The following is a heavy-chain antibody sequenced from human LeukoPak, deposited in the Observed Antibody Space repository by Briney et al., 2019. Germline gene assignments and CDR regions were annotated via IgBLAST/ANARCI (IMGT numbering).Heavy chain of an antibody. D-gene: IGHD5-12*01. J-gene: IGHJ4*02. CDR2: IIPIFGTA. CDR1: GYTFTSYD. CDR3: ARDVRYSGYGY. Sequence: SVKVSCKASGYTFTSYDINWVRQATGQGLEWMGGIIPIFGTANYAQKFQGRVTITADESTSTAYMELSSLRSEDTAVYYCARDVRYSGYGYWGQGTLVTVSS. V-gene: IGHV1-69*13.